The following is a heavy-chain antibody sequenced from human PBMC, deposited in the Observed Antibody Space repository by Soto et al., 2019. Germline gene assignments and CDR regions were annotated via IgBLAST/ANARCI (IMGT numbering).Heavy chain of an antibody. CDR2: IIPISETT. V-gene: IGHV1-69*13. Sequence: GASVKVSCKASGGTFSSYAISWVRQAPGQGLEWMGGIIPISETTNYAQKFQGRVTITADESKSTAYMELNSLRAEDTAVYYCARGGGGYSGYAAYYFDYWGQGTLVTVSS. CDR1: GGTFSSYA. D-gene: IGHD5-12*01. J-gene: IGHJ4*02. CDR3: ARGGGGYSGYAAYYFDY.